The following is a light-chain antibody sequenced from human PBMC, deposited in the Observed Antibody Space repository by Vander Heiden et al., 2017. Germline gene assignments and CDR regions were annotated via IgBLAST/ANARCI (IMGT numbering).Light chain of an antibody. CDR1: QSVSSSY. Sequence: IVLTQSPRTLSLSPGERATLSCRASQSVSSSYLAWYQQKPGQAPRLLTYGASSRATGIPDRFSGSGSGTDFTLTISRREPEDFAVYYCQQYGSSPPITFGQGTRLXIK. V-gene: IGKV3-20*01. J-gene: IGKJ5*01. CDR3: QQYGSSPPIT. CDR2: GAS.